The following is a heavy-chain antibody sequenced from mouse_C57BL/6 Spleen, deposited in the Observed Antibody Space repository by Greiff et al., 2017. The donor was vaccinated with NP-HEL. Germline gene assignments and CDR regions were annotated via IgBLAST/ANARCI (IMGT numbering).Heavy chain of an antibody. J-gene: IGHJ4*01. Sequence: EVKLVESEGGLVQPGSSMKLSCTASGFTFSDYYMAWVRQVPEKGLEWVANINYDGSSTYYLDSLKSRFIISRDNAKNILYLQMSSLKSEDTATYYCARAGGYDGYYGAMDYWGQGTSVTVSS. V-gene: IGHV5-16*01. D-gene: IGHD2-3*01. CDR3: ARAGGYDGYYGAMDY. CDR1: GFTFSDYY. CDR2: INYDGSST.